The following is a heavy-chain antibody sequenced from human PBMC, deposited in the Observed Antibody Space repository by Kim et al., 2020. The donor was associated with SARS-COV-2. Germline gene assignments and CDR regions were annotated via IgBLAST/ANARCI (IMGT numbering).Heavy chain of an antibody. CDR2: ISGSGGVT. CDR1: EFTFKKYA. Sequence: GGSLRLSCAASEFTFKKYAMSWVRQAPGKGLEWVSGISGSGGVTYYADSVKGRFSISRDNSKNTPYLQMNSLSPEDPADSYCEKESSDWPHLSYGMAVSG. J-gene: IGHJ6*01. D-gene: IGHD2-21*02. V-gene: IGHV3-23*01. CDR3: EKESSDWPHLSYGMAV.